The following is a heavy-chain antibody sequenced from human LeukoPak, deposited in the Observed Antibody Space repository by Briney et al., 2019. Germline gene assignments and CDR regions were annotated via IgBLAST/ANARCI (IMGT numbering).Heavy chain of an antibody. Sequence: SKTLSLTCTVSGGSIISSRNYWGWIRQPPGKGLEWIGSIYNSGSRYYNPSLESRVTVSVDTSKNQFSLRLSSVTAADTALYYCARQMELWLPYFDYWGRGALVTVSS. CDR1: GGSIISSRNY. CDR3: ARQMELWLPYFDY. D-gene: IGHD5-18*01. V-gene: IGHV4-39*01. J-gene: IGHJ4*02. CDR2: IYNSGSR.